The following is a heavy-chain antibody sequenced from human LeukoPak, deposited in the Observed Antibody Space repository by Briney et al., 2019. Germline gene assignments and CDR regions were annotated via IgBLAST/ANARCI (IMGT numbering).Heavy chain of an antibody. CDR3: ARWEQWLVSPGVGYYYCMDV. J-gene: IGHJ6*02. V-gene: IGHV4-34*01. CDR1: GGSFSGYH. CDR2: LDHSGST. D-gene: IGHD6-19*01. Sequence: SETPSLTCAVYGGSFSGYHWSWIRQFPGKGLEWIGELDHSGSTNYNPSLKSRVTISVDMSKNQFSLKLRSVTAADTAVYYCARWEQWLVSPGVGYYYCMDVWGQGTTVTVSS.